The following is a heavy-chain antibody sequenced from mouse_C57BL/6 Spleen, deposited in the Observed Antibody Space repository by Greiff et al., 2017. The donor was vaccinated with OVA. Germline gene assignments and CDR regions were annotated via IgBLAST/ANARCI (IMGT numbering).Heavy chain of an antibody. CDR1: GYSFTGYF. CDR2: INPYNGDT. D-gene: IGHD2-5*01. Sequence: VQLQQSGPELVKPGDSVKISCKASGYSFTGYFMNWVMQSHGKSLEWIGRINPYNGDTFYNQKFKGKATLTVDKSSSTAHMELRSLTSEDSAVYYCARLSNPYYAMDYWGQGTSVTVSS. V-gene: IGHV1-20*01. J-gene: IGHJ4*01. CDR3: ARLSNPYYAMDY.